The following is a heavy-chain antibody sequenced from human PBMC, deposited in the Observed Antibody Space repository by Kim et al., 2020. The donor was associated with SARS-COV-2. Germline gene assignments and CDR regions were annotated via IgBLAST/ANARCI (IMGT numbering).Heavy chain of an antibody. Sequence: SYAPKFRGRVTMSRDTSTSTVYMELSSLRSEDTAVYYCARHTVVLGFAYWGQGTLVTVSS. J-gene: IGHJ4*02. CDR3: ARHTVVLGFAY. V-gene: IGHV1-46*01. D-gene: IGHD2-15*01.